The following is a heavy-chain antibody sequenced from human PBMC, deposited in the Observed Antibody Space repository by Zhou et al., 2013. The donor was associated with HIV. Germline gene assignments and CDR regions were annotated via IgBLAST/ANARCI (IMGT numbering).Heavy chain of an antibody. CDR2: INPNSGGT. CDR3: AKVASYTSSWYEAGNNWFDP. J-gene: IGHJ5*02. Sequence: QVQLVQSGADVKKPGASVKVSCKASGYTFTTYGFSWVRQAPGQGLEWMGWINPNSGGTYSARKFQGRVTMTRDTSIRTAYMELRRLTSDDTAVYYCAKVASYTSSWYEAGNNWFDPWGQGTLVTVSS. V-gene: IGHV1-2*02. CDR1: GYTFTTYG. D-gene: IGHD6-13*01.